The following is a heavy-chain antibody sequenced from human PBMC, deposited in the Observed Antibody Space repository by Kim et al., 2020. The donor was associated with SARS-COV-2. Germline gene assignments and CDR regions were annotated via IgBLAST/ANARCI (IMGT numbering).Heavy chain of an antibody. D-gene: IGHD6-19*01. J-gene: IGHJ5*02. Sequence: SETLSLTCTVSGGSVSSGSYYWSWIRQPPGKGLEWIGYIYYSGSTNYNPSLKSRVTISVDTSKNQFSLKLSSVTAADTAVYYCARGSSGWPANWFDPWGQGTLVTVSS. CDR1: GGSVSSGSYY. CDR2: IYYSGST. V-gene: IGHV4-61*01. CDR3: ARGSSGWPANWFDP.